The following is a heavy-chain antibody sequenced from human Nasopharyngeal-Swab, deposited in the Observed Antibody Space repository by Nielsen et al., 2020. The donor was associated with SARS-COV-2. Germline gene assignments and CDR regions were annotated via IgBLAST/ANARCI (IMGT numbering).Heavy chain of an antibody. J-gene: IGHJ6*03. D-gene: IGHD3-10*01. Sequence: WIRQPPGKGLKWIGYIYYSGSTYYNPSLKSRVTISVDTSKNQFSLKLSSVTAADTAVYYCARGRRVVRGVNITNYYYYYYMDVWGKGTTVTVSS. CDR3: ARGRRVVRGVNITNYYYYYYMDV. V-gene: IGHV4-31*02. CDR2: IYYSGST.